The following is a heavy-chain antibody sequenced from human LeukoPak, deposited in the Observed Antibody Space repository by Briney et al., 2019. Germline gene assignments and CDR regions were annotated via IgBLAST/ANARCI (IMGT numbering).Heavy chain of an antibody. J-gene: IGHJ5*02. CDR1: GYTFTSYY. CDR2: INPSGGST. CDR3: ARSDNMERTRTLWFGESFNWFDP. V-gene: IGHV1-46*01. Sequence: AASVKVSCKASGYTFTSYYMHWVRQAPGQGLEWMGIINPSGGSTSYAQKFQGRVTMTRDTSTSTVYMELSSLRSGDTAVYYCARSDNMERTRTLWFGESFNWFDPWGQGTLVTVSS. D-gene: IGHD3-10*01.